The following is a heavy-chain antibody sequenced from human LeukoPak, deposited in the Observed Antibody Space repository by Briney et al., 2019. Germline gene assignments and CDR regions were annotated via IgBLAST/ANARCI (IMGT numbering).Heavy chain of an antibody. Sequence: GASVKVSCKASGGTFSSYSITWVRQAPGQALEWKGGIIPIVATPNYAQKFQGRVTITADESTSTAYMELSSLRSEDTAVYYCARGGYDILTGYYYWGQGTLVTVSS. CDR1: GGTFSSYS. CDR3: ARGGYDILTGYYY. J-gene: IGHJ4*02. D-gene: IGHD3-9*01. V-gene: IGHV1-69*13. CDR2: IIPIVATP.